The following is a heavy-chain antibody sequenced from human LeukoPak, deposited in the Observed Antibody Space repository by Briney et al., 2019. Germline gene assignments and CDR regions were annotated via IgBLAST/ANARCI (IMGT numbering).Heavy chain of an antibody. CDR2: IIPIFGTA. CDR1: GGTFSNYA. Sequence: ASVKVSCKASGGTFSNYAISWVRQAPGQGLEWMGGIIPIFGTANYAQKFQGRVTITADKSTSTAYMELSSLRSEDTAVYYCARDLVRGVKYNWFDPWGQGTLVTVSS. V-gene: IGHV1-69*06. D-gene: IGHD3-10*01. CDR3: ARDLVRGVKYNWFDP. J-gene: IGHJ5*02.